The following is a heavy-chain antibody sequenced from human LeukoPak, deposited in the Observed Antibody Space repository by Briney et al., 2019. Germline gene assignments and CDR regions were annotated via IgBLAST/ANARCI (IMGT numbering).Heavy chain of an antibody. D-gene: IGHD3-10*01. J-gene: IGHJ4*02. CDR2: ISSSSSYI. Sequence: KTGGSLRLSCAASGFTFSSYSMNWVRQAPGKGLEWVSSISSSSSYIYYADSVKGRFTISRDNAKNSLYLQMNSLRAEDTAVYYCARNLPYNYYGSGSYYTAIDYWGQGTLVTVSS. CDR1: GFTFSSYS. V-gene: IGHV3-21*01. CDR3: ARNLPYNYYGSGSYYTAIDY.